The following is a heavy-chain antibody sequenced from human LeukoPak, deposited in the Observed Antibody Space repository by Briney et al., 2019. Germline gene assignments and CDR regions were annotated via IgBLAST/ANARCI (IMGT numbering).Heavy chain of an antibody. CDR3: AREIHDSSGYHDAFDI. CDR2: IYTSGST. J-gene: IGHJ3*02. D-gene: IGHD3-22*01. V-gene: IGHV4-4*07. CDR1: GGSISSYY. Sequence: RTSETLSLTCTVSGGSISSYYWTWIRQPAGKGLEWIGRIYTSGSTNYNPSLKSRVTMSVDTSKNQFSLKLSSVTAADTAVYYCAREIHDSSGYHDAFDIWGQGTMVTVSS.